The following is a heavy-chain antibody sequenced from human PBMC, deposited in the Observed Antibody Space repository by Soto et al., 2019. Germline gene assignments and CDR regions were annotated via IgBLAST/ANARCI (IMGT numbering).Heavy chain of an antibody. D-gene: IGHD5-18*01. V-gene: IGHV4-59*01. CDR2: IYYSGNT. J-gene: IGHJ4*02. CDR3: ARDIRGYSRAFDY. Sequence: SETLSLTCTVSGGSISSYYWSWIRQPAGKGLEWIGYIYYSGNTNYNPSLKSRVTISVDTSRNQFSLKLTSVTAADAAVYYCARDIRGYSRAFDYWGQGTLVTVSS. CDR1: GGSISSYY.